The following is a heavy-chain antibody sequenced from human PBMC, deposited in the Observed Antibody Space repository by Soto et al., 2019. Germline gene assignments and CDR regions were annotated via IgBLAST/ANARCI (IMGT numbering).Heavy chain of an antibody. CDR2: IWYDGSNK. D-gene: IGHD1-26*01. Sequence: QVQLVESGGGVVQPGRSLRLSFAASGFTFSSYGMHWVRQAPGTGLEWVAVIWYDGSNKYYADSVKGRFTISRDNSKNTLFLQMNSLRAEDTAEYYCARVWSSDPFGAGDYWGQGTMVTVSS. CDR1: GFTFSSYG. CDR3: ARVWSSDPFGAGDY. V-gene: IGHV3-33*01. J-gene: IGHJ4*02.